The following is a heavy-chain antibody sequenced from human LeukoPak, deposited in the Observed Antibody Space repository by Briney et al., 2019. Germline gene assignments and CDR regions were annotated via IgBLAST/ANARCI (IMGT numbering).Heavy chain of an antibody. Sequence: GGCLRLSRAASGFTFSTYGMHWVRQAPGMGLEWVAIISYDGSNKYYTDSAKGRFTISRDNSKCTLDLQMTSPRAEDTAVYYCAKQGREGQFDYWGQGTLVTVSS. CDR2: ISYDGSNK. CDR3: AKQGREGQFDY. V-gene: IGHV3-30*18. J-gene: IGHJ4*02. CDR1: GFTFSTYG.